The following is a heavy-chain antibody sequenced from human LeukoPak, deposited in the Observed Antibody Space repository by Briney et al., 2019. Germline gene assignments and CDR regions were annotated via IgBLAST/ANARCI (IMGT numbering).Heavy chain of an antibody. CDR1: GYTFTSYY. D-gene: IGHD4-23*01. CDR2: INPGGGST. J-gene: IGHJ4*02. Sequence: ASVKVSCKASGYTFTSYYMHWVRQAPGQGLEWMGIINPGGGSTSYAQKFQGRVTMTRDTSTSTVYMELSSLRSEDTAVYYCARGGLSSPADYGGNLKSDYWGQGTLVTVSS. V-gene: IGHV1-46*01. CDR3: ARGGLSSPADYGGNLKSDY.